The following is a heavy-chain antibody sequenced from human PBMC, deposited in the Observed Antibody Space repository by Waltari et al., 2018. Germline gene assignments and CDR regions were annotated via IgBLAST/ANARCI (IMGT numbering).Heavy chain of an antibody. Sequence: VQLQESGPGLVKHSETLSLTCTVSGGSLSTYYWSWIRQPAGKGLEWIGRIYATGSTNYNPSLKSRVTMSVDTSKNQFSLKLSSVTAADTAVYYCARLPYNNIYFYYYMDVWGKGTTVTVSS. CDR3: ARLPYNNIYFYYYMDV. CDR1: GGSLSTYY. J-gene: IGHJ6*03. D-gene: IGHD3-10*01. V-gene: IGHV4-4*07. CDR2: IYATGST.